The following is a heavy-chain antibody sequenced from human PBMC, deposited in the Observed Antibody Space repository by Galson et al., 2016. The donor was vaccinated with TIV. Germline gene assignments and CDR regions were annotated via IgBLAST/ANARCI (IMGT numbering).Heavy chain of an antibody. CDR3: ARVTPAFYGVQRYHYFGMDV. D-gene: IGHD2/OR15-2a*01. Sequence: LSLTCSVSDDAISRYYWSWIRVPPGKGLEWIGNVYYTGSTDYNPSLRSRVTMSVDLSKDQFSLSLNSVTAADTAVYYCARVTPAFYGVQRYHYFGMDVWGQGALVTVSS. J-gene: IGHJ6*02. CDR2: VYYTGST. V-gene: IGHV4-59*01. CDR1: DDAISRYY.